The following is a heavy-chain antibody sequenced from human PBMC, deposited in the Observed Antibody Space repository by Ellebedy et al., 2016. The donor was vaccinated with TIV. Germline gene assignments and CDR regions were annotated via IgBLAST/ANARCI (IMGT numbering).Heavy chain of an antibody. Sequence: PGGSLRLSCAASGFTFNSYDMHWVRQVPGKGLQWVAVISYDGSNKYYADSVKGRFTISRDKSKNTLSLQMNSLRAEDTSLYYCVRGPTNSWYLDNWGQGTPVTVSS. J-gene: IGHJ4*02. V-gene: IGHV3-30*03. CDR2: ISYDGSNK. D-gene: IGHD2-15*01. CDR3: VRGPTNSWYLDN. CDR1: GFTFNSYD.